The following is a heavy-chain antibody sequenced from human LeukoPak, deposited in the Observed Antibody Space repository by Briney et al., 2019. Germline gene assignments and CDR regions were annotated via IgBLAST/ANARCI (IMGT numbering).Heavy chain of an antibody. CDR2: IYYSGST. CDR1: GGSISSGDYY. CDR3: ARDLGRGYWPISTYGMDV. V-gene: IGHV4-61*08. D-gene: IGHD2-8*02. J-gene: IGHJ6*02. Sequence: SETLSLTCTVSGGSISSGDYYWSWIRQPPGKGLEWIGYIYYSGSTNYNPSLKSRVTISVDTSKNQFSLKLSSVTAADTAVCYCARDLGRGYWPISTYGMDVWGQGTTVTVSS.